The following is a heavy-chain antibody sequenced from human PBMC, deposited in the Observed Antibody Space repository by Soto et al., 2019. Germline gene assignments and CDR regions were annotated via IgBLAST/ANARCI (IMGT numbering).Heavy chain of an antibody. CDR2: ISAYNGNT. J-gene: IGHJ4*02. V-gene: IGHV1-18*01. CDR3: AREACSSTSCYIDY. D-gene: IGHD2-2*02. CDR1: GYTFTSYG. Sequence: GASVKVSCKASGYTFTSYGISWVRQAPGQGLEWMGWISAYNGNTNYAQKLQGRVTMTTDTSTSTAYMELRSLRSDDTAVYYCAREACSSTSCYIDYWGQGTLVTVSS.